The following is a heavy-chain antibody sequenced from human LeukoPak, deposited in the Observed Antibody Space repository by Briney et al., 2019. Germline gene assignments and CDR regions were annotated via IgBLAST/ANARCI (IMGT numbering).Heavy chain of an antibody. D-gene: IGHD3-9*01. J-gene: IGHJ4*02. CDR2: IYYMVST. V-gene: IGHV4-59*01. CDR3: ARSRYFDWLYIFDY. Sequence: PETLSLTRTLSVGSLTSYYWSWVRHPPGGRLEWDCYIYYMVSTNYNPSLKSRVTISVDTSKNQFSVKLSSVTAADTAVYYCARSRYFDWLYIFDYWGQGTLATVSS. CDR1: VGSLTSYY.